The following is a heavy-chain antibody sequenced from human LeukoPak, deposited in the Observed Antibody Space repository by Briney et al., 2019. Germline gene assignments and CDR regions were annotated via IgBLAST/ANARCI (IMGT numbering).Heavy chain of an antibody. D-gene: IGHD3-10*01. V-gene: IGHV3-30*02. CDR3: ARFAGFGYPLYYYYYGMDV. J-gene: IGHJ6*02. CDR2: IRYDGSNK. Sequence: GGSLRLSCAASGFTFSSYGMHWVRQAPGKGLEWVAFIRYDGSNKYYADSVKGRFTISRDNSKNTLYLQMNSLRAEDTAVYYCARFAGFGYPLYYYYYGMDVWGQGTTVTVSS. CDR1: GFTFSSYG.